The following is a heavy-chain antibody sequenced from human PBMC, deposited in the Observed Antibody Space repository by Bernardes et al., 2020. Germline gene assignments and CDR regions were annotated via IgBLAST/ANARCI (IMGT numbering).Heavy chain of an antibody. CDR1: GGSFNDYY. V-gene: IGHV4-34*01. J-gene: IGHJ5*02. Sequence: SESLSLTCAVYGGSFNDYYWSWIRQPPGKGLEWIGEINHSGSTNYNPSLKSRVTISVDTSKNQFPLKLSSVTAADTAVYYCARGVSSPAHNWFDPWGQGTLVTVSS. CDR3: ARGVSSPAHNWFDP. D-gene: IGHD6-6*01. CDR2: INHSGST.